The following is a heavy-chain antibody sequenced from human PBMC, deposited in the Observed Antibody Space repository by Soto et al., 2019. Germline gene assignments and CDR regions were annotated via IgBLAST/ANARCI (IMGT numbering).Heavy chain of an antibody. CDR3: ATAYYDILTENGDAFDI. CDR1: GFTFSSYS. D-gene: IGHD3-9*01. Sequence: GGSLRLSCAASGFTFSSYSMNWVRQAPGKGLEWVSYISSSSSTIYYADSVKGRFTISRDNAKNSLYLQMNSLRAEDTAVYYCATAYYDILTENGDAFDIWGQGTMVTVSS. J-gene: IGHJ3*02. V-gene: IGHV3-48*01. CDR2: ISSSSSTI.